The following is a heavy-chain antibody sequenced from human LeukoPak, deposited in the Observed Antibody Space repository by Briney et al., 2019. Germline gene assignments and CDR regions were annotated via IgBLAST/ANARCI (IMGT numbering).Heavy chain of an antibody. J-gene: IGHJ4*02. CDR2: IYSDGRT. Sequence: GGSLRLSCAASGFTVSNKYMTWVRQAPGKGLEWVSLIYSDGRTYYADSVKGRCTISRDNSKNTLYLQMNSLRVEDTAVYYCANWPELRSSSSWFYYWGQGTLVTVSS. V-gene: IGHV3-53*01. D-gene: IGHD6-13*01. CDR1: GFTVSNKY. CDR3: ANWPELRSSSSWFYY.